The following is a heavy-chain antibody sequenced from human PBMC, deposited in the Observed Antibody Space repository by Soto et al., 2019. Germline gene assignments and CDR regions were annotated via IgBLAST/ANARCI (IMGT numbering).Heavy chain of an antibody. CDR1: GGSFSGYY. V-gene: IGHV4-34*01. D-gene: IGHD3-22*01. CDR3: ARAPPYYYDSSVYFFDY. CDR2: INHSGST. J-gene: IGHJ4*02. Sequence: SETLSLTCAVYGGSFSGYYWTWIRQPPGTGLEWIGEINHSGSTNYNPSLKSRVTISVDTSKNQFSLKLSSVTAADTAVYSCARAPPYYYDSSVYFFDYWGKGALVTVSS.